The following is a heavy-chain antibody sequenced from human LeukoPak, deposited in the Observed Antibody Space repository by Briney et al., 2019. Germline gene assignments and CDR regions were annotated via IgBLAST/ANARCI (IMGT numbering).Heavy chain of an antibody. CDR1: GDSIRRGYY. CDR2: YFYYGGT. J-gene: IGHJ4*02. CDR3: ARAVELYYDNNGYYSDPYFDY. Sequence: SETLSLTCTVSGDSIRRGYYWGWIRRPPGRGRQWFGGYFYYGGTTYYPSSNNRLTISVDASRNQFSLKMSSVTAADTAVFYCARAVELYYDNNGYYSDPYFDYWGQGTLVTVSS. D-gene: IGHD3-22*01. V-gene: IGHV4-38-2*02.